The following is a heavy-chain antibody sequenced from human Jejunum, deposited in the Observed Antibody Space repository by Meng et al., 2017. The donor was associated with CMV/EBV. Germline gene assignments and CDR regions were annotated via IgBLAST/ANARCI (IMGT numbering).Heavy chain of an antibody. V-gene: IGHV1-8*01. CDR1: GYIFSNYD. CDR2: MNPYSGNT. CDR3: ARLGEVKRWLQSPFDY. Sequence: GYIFSNYDINWVRQAPGQGLEWMGWMNPYSGNTGFAQTFRGRLILTRNTSTSTAYMELSGLRPDDTAVYYCARLGEVKRWLQSPFDYWGQGSLVTVSS. J-gene: IGHJ4*02. D-gene: IGHD5-24*01.